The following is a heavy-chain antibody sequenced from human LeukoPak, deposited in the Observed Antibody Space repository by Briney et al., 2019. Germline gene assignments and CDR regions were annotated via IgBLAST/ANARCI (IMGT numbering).Heavy chain of an antibody. D-gene: IGHD6-6*01. Sequence: GGPLRLSCGASGSTLRNHCMHWVRRTPGEGLVWVSRFSSDGSSTTYADSVKGRFTISRDNAKNTLYLQMNNLRAEDTAMYYCARDQRVTGRPDIDYWGQGTLVIVSS. CDR1: GSTLRNHC. CDR3: ARDQRVTGRPDIDY. J-gene: IGHJ4*02. CDR2: FSSDGSST. V-gene: IGHV3-74*03.